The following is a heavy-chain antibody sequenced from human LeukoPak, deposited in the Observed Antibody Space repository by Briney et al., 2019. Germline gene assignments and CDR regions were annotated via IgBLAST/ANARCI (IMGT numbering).Heavy chain of an antibody. Sequence: GGSLRLSCAASGFTFSSYSMNWVRQAPGKGLEWVSSISSSSSYIYYADSVKGRFTISRDNAKNSLYLQMNSLRAEDTAVYYCARDQSGGKNAFDIWGQGTMVTVSS. V-gene: IGHV3-21*01. D-gene: IGHD2-15*01. CDR2: ISSSSSYI. CDR3: ARDQSGGKNAFDI. CDR1: GFTFSSYS. J-gene: IGHJ3*02.